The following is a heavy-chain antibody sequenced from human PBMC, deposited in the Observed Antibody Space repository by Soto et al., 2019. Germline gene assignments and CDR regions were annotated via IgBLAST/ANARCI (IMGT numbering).Heavy chain of an antibody. CDR3: ARDLSSNWFDP. CDR2: INDRGSNT. V-gene: IGHV3-23*01. J-gene: IGHJ5*02. Sequence: GGSLRLSCTASGFAFMTYGMNWVRQAPGKGLEWVGNINDRGSNTVYADSVKGRFTISRDNSKNTLFLQMNSLRAEDTAVYYCARDLSSNWFDPWGQGNMVTVSS. CDR1: GFAFMTYG.